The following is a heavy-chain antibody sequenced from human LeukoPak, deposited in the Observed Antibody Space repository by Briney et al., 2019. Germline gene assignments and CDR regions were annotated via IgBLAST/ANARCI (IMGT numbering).Heavy chain of an antibody. D-gene: IGHD7-27*01. V-gene: IGHV3-48*04. CDR2: ISSSSSTI. CDR1: GFTFSSYS. J-gene: IGHJ3*02. CDR3: ARGTWASAFDI. Sequence: GGSLRLSCAASGFTFSSYSMNWVRQAPGKGLEWVSYISSSSSTIYYADSVKGRFTISRDNAKNSLYLQMNSLRAEDTAVYYCARGTWASAFDIWGQGTMVTVSS.